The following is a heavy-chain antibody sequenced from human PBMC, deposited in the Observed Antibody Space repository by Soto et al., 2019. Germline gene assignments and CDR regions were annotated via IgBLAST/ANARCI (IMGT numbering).Heavy chain of an antibody. Sequence: EVQLVESGGGLVQPGGSLRLSCAAFGFNFRTYWMSWVRQAPGKGLEWVANIKEDGSDKYYVDSVKGRLTVSRDNAKSLLYSQLNSLRAEDTAVYYCARERFSHGPKGAVFDHWSQRSLVTVSS. V-gene: IGHV3-7*03. CDR3: ARERFSHGPKGAVFDH. CDR2: IKEDGSDK. J-gene: IGHJ4*02. CDR1: GFNFRTYW. D-gene: IGHD5-18*01.